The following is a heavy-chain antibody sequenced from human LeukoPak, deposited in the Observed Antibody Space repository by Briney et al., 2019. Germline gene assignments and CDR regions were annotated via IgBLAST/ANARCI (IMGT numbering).Heavy chain of an antibody. Sequence: PGGSLRLSCAASGFTLSGNWMHWVRQAPGKGVVWVSRINSDGSSTSYADSVKGRFTISRDNAKNTLYLQMNSLRAEDTAVYYCARRDNYDYWGQGTLVTVSS. CDR2: INSDGSST. D-gene: IGHD2-15*01. CDR1: GFTLSGNW. V-gene: IGHV3-74*01. J-gene: IGHJ4*02. CDR3: ARRDNYDY.